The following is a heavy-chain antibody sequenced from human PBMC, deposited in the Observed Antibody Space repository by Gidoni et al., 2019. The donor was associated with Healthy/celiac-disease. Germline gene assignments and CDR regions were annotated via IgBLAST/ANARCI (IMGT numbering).Heavy chain of an antibody. D-gene: IGHD4-17*01. CDR1: GFTFSNAW. CDR2: IKSKTDGGTT. J-gene: IGHJ6*02. V-gene: IGHV3-15*01. CDR3: TTDYGGNSNYYYGMDV. Sequence: EVQLVESGGGLVKPGGSLRLSCAASGFTFSNAWMSWVRQAPGKGLEWVGRIKSKTDGGTTDYAAPVKGRFTISRDDSKNTLYLQMNSLKTEDTAVYYCTTDYGGNSNYYYGMDVWGQGTTVTVSS.